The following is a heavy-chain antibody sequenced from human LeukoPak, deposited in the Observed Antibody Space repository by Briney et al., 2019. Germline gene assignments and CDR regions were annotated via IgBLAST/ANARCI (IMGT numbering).Heavy chain of an antibody. D-gene: IGHD1-1*01. V-gene: IGHV4-39*01. J-gene: IGHJ4*02. Sequence: PSETLSLTCTVSGGSISSSSYYWGWIRQPPGKGLEWIGSIYYSGSTYYNPSLKSRVTISVDTSKNQSSLKLSSVTAADTAVYYCAFSNLYYFDYWGQGTLVTVSS. CDR1: GGSISSSSYY. CDR3: AFSNLYYFDY. CDR2: IYYSGST.